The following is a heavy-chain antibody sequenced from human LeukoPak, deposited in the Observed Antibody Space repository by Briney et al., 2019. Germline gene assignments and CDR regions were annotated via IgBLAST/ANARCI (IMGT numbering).Heavy chain of an antibody. V-gene: IGHV4-31*03. CDR3: ATGGDYSNYTPFDY. J-gene: IGHJ4*02. D-gene: IGHD4-11*01. CDR2: IHYSGST. Sequence: PSETLSLTCTVSGGSISSGGYYWSWIRQHSGTGLEWIGYIHYSGSTSYNPSLKSRVTISVDTSKNQFSLKLSSVTAADTAVYYCATGGDYSNYTPFDYWGQGTLVTVSS. CDR1: GGSISSGGYY.